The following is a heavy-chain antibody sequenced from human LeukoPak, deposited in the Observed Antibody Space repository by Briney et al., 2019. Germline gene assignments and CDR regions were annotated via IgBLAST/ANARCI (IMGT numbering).Heavy chain of an antibody. D-gene: IGHD3-22*01. V-gene: IGHV1-18*01. Sequence: GASVKVSCKASGYTFTSYGISWVRQAPGQGLEWMGWISAYNGNTNYAQKLQGRVTMTTDTSTSTAYMELRSLRSDDTAVYYCARDVDSYGSSGNFDYWGQGTLVTVSS. CDR2: ISAYNGNT. CDR3: ARDVDSYGSSGNFDY. J-gene: IGHJ4*02. CDR1: GYTFTSYG.